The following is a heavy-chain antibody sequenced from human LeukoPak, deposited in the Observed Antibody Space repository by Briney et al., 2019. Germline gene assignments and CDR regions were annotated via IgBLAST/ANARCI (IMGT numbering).Heavy chain of an antibody. CDR1: GFTVSSYG. D-gene: IGHD3-3*01. CDR3: ARGRHDFWSGDL. Sequence: GSLRLSCVASGFTVSSYGMHWVRQAPGKGLAWVGVMSYDESKRYYADSVKGRFTISRDNSKNTLYVQMNSLRADDTAVYYCARGRHDFWSGDLWGQGTLVTVSS. CDR2: MSYDESKR. J-gene: IGHJ4*02. V-gene: IGHV3-30-3*01.